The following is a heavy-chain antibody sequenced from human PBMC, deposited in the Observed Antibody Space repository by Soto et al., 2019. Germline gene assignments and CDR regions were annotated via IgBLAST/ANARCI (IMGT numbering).Heavy chain of an antibody. Sequence: QVQVQESGPGLVKPSQTLSLTCTVSGGSISSGDYYWSWIRQPPGKGLEWIGYIYYSGNTYYNPSPKSRVTISVDTSKNQFSLKLSSVTAADTAVYYCARVLMVYARGYPFDYWGQGTLVTVSS. J-gene: IGHJ4*02. D-gene: IGHD2-8*01. V-gene: IGHV4-30-4*01. CDR1: GGSISSGDYY. CDR3: ARVLMVYARGYPFDY. CDR2: IYYSGNT.